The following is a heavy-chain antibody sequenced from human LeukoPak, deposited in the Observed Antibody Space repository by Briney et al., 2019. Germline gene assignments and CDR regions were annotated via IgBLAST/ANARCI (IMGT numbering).Heavy chain of an antibody. Sequence: SETLSLTCTVSGGSISSSSYYWGWIRQPPGKGLEWIGSIYYSGSTYYNPSLKSRVTISVDTSKNQFSLKLSSVTSADTAVYYCARSRNLAFDIWGQGTMVTVSS. D-gene: IGHD1-14*01. J-gene: IGHJ3*02. CDR2: IYYSGST. V-gene: IGHV4-39*01. CDR1: GGSISSSSYY. CDR3: ARSRNLAFDI.